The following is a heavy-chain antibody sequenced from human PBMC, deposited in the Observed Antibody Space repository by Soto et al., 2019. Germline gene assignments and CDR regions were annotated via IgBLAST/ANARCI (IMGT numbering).Heavy chain of an antibody. CDR1: GGSISSSSYY. CDR2: IYYSGST. J-gene: IGHJ5*02. Sequence: QLQLQESGPGLVKPSETLSLTCTVSGGSISSSSYYWGWIRQPPGKGLEWIGSIYYSGSTYYNPSLKSRVTISVDTSKNQFSLKLSSVTAADTAVYYCARTFRSQLLFTWFDPWGQGTLVTVSS. CDR3: ARTFRSQLLFTWFDP. D-gene: IGHD2-2*01. V-gene: IGHV4-39*01.